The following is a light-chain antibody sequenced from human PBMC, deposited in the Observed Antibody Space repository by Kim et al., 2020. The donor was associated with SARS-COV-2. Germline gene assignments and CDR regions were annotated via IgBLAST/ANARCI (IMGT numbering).Light chain of an antibody. CDR2: GNS. Sequence: VTISCTGSSSNIGAGYDVHWYQLLPGTAPKRLIYGNSNRPSGVPDRFSGSKSGTSASLAITGLQAEDEADYYCQSYDSSLSGSGVFGGGTQLTVL. V-gene: IGLV1-40*01. CDR1: SSNIGAGYD. CDR3: QSYDSSLSGSGV. J-gene: IGLJ2*01.